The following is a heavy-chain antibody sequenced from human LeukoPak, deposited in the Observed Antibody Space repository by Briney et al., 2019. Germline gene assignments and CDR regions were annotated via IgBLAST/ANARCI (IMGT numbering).Heavy chain of an antibody. J-gene: IGHJ4*02. CDR1: GGSFSGYY. Sequence: NPSETLSLTCAVYGGSFSGYYWSWIRQPPGKGLEWIGEINHSGSTNYNPSLKSRVTISVDTSKNQFSLKLSFVTAADTAVYYCARVSSGYYPDWGQGTLVTVSS. CDR3: ARVSSGYYPD. D-gene: IGHD3-22*01. CDR2: INHSGST. V-gene: IGHV4-34*01.